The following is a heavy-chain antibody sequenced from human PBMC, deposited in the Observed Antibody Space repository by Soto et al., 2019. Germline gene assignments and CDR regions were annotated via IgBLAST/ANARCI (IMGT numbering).Heavy chain of an antibody. J-gene: IGHJ4*02. V-gene: IGHV1-69*01. CDR3: SRAVLAYCGGDCYSGKYYFDY. CDR1: GSTFTRYA. CDR2: IIPIFGTA. D-gene: IGHD2-21*02. Sequence: SLKVSCKASGSTFTRYAISWARQAPGQGLEWLGGIIPIFGTANYAQKLQGRVTITADESRSTAYMGLSSLRCEDTAVYYCSRAVLAYCGGDCYSGKYYFDYWGQGTLVTVSS.